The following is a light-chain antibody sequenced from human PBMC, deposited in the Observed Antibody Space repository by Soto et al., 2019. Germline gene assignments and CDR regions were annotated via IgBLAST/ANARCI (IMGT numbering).Light chain of an antibody. Sequence: QSVLTQPPSASGTPGQRVTISCSGRSSNIGSNYVYWYQQLPGTAPKLLIYKNNQRPSGVPDRFSGSKSGNSASLAITGLRAEDEADYYCRSWAGSTTRVFGGGTKLTVL. V-gene: IGLV1-47*01. J-gene: IGLJ2*01. CDR3: RSWAGSTTRV. CDR2: KNN. CDR1: SSNIGSNY.